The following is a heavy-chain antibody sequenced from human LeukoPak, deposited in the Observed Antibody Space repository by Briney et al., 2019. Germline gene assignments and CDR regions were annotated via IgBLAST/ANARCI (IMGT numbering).Heavy chain of an antibody. J-gene: IGHJ4*02. CDR2: INPNSGGT. CDR3: ARDNGDTAMTDY. D-gene: IGHD5-18*01. V-gene: IGHV1-2*02. CDR1: GFTFSSYG. Sequence: GGSLRLSCAASGFTFSSYGMHWVRQAPGQGLEWMGWINPNSGGTNYAQKFQGRVTMTRDTSISTAYMELSRLRSDDTAVYYCARDNGDTAMTDYWGQGTLVTVSS.